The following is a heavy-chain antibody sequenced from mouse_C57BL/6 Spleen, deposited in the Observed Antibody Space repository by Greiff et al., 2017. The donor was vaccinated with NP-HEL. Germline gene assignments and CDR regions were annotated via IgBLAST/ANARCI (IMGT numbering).Heavy chain of an antibody. Sequence: EVMLVESGEGLVKPGGSLKLSCAASGFTFSSYAMSWVRQTPEKRLEWVAYISSGGDYIYYADTVKGRFTISRDNARNTLYLQMSSLKSEDTAMYYCTRDGGYEDYFDYWGQGTTLTVSS. D-gene: IGHD2-2*01. CDR1: GFTFSSYA. J-gene: IGHJ2*01. V-gene: IGHV5-9-1*02. CDR2: ISSGGDYI. CDR3: TRDGGYEDYFDY.